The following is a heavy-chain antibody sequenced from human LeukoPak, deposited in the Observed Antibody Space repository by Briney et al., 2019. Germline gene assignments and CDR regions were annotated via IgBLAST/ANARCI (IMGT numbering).Heavy chain of an antibody. Sequence: ASVKVSCKASGYTFTSYYMHWVRQAPGQGLEWMGIINPSGGSTSYAQKFQGRVTMTRDMSTSTVYMELSSLRSEDTAVYYCARDPAPYYDFWSGFHVNWFDPWGQGTLVTVSS. D-gene: IGHD3-3*01. CDR2: INPSGGST. V-gene: IGHV1-46*01. CDR1: GYTFTSYY. J-gene: IGHJ5*02. CDR3: ARDPAPYYDFWSGFHVNWFDP.